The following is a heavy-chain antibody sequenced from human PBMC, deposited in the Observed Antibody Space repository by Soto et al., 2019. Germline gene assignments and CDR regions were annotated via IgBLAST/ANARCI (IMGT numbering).Heavy chain of an antibody. CDR1: GFSFKDYY. J-gene: IGHJ5*02. CDR3: ARDMYTHYVNYFDL. CDR2: ITSSGGNA. D-gene: IGHD3-16*01. V-gene: IGHV3-11*01. Sequence: GGSLRLSYAASGFSFKDYYMTRMRQTPEKGLEWISTITSSGGNAYYAASVKGRVTISRDNAHNSLYLQMSGLRAEDTALYYCARDMYTHYVNYFDLWGQGTLVTVSS.